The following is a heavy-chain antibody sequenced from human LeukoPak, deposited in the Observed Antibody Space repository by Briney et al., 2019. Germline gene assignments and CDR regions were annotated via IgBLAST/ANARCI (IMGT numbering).Heavy chain of an antibody. CDR3: ARDRGTFLGMDV. V-gene: IGHV3-13*01. D-gene: IGHD2/OR15-2a*01. CDR2: IGTAGDT. CDR1: GFTFSSYD. J-gene: IGHJ6*02. Sequence: PGGSLRLSCAASGFTFSSYDMHWVREATGKGLEWVSAIGTAGDTYYPGSVKGRFTISRENAKNSLYLQMNSLRAGDTAVYYRARDRGTFLGMDVWGQGTTVTVSS.